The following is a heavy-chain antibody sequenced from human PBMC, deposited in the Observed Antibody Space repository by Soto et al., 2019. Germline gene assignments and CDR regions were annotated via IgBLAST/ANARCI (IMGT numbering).Heavy chain of an antibody. J-gene: IGHJ4*02. Sequence: GASVKVSCKASGGTFGSHGIAWVRQAPGQGLEWMGGLIAMLGTPTYARKVQGRATITADESLTSSYLELRSLRSEDTAVYFCARGAMANFDYWGQGTVVTSPQ. V-gene: IGHV1-69*13. CDR2: LIAMLGTP. CDR3: ARGAMANFDY. CDR1: GGTFGSHG. D-gene: IGHD5-18*01.